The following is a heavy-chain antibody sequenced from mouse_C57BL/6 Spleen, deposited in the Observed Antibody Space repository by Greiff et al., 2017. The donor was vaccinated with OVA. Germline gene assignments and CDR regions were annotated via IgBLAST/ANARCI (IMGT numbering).Heavy chain of an antibody. Sequence: EVMLVESEGGLVQPGSSLKLSCTASGFTFSDYYMAWVRQVPEKGLEWVANINYDGSSTYYLDSLKSRFIIARDNAKNILYLQMRSLKSEDTATYYCARGSQFMTTVVADPQWYFDVWGTGTTGTVSS. J-gene: IGHJ1*03. V-gene: IGHV5-16*01. CDR2: INYDGSST. D-gene: IGHD1-1*01. CDR3: ARGSQFMTTVVADPQWYFDV. CDR1: GFTFSDYY.